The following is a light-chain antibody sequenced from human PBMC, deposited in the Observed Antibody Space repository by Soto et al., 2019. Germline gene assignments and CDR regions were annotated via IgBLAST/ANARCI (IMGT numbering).Light chain of an antibody. J-gene: IGKJ1*01. CDR2: AAS. CDR3: QKYDSAPRK. Sequence: DIQMTHSPSSLSASVLDSVTITCRASQGINNYLALFQQKPGKVPVLLIYAASTLKPGVPSRFSGSGAGTDFTLTISSLQPEDFATYYCQKYDSAPRKFGQGTKVDIK. CDR1: QGINNY. V-gene: IGKV1-27*01.